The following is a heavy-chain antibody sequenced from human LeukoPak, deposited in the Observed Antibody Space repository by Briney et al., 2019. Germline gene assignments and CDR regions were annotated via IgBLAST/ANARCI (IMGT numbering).Heavy chain of an antibody. CDR3: ARGQPRIVAP. Sequence: SETLSLTCAVYGGSFSGYYWSWIRQPPGKGLEWIGEINHSGSTNYNPSLKSRVTISVDTSKNQFSLKLSSVTAADTAVYYCARGQPRIVAPWGQGTLVTVSS. CDR1: GGSFSGYY. CDR2: INHSGST. V-gene: IGHV4-34*01. D-gene: IGHD2-15*01. J-gene: IGHJ5*02.